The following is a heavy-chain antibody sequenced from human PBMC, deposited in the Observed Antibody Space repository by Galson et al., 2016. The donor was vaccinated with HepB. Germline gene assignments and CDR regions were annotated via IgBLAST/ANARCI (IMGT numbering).Heavy chain of an antibody. CDR1: GFTFSSYA. J-gene: IGHJ4*02. CDR3: ARGDDILTGTYYFDY. V-gene: IGHV3-30*03. D-gene: IGHD3-9*01. Sequence: SLRLSCAASGFTFSSYAMYWVRQAPGKGLEWVAVISYAGSNKYYADSVKGRFTISRDNSKNTLYLQMNSLRAEDTAVYYCARGDDILTGTYYFDYWGQGTLVTVSS. CDR2: ISYAGSNK.